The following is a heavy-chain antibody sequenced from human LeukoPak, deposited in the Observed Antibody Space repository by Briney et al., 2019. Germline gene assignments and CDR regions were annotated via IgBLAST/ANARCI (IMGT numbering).Heavy chain of an antibody. CDR2: IYYSGST. J-gene: IGHJ4*02. D-gene: IGHD3-22*01. Sequence: SETLSLTCTVSGGSISSGGYYWSWIRQHPGKGLEWIGYIYYSGSTYYNPSLKSRVTISVDTSKNQFSLKLSSVTAADTAVYYCARETYYYDSSGYYHDRSFDYWGQGTLVTVFS. CDR1: GGSISSGGYY. V-gene: IGHV4-31*03. CDR3: ARETYYYDSSGYYHDRSFDY.